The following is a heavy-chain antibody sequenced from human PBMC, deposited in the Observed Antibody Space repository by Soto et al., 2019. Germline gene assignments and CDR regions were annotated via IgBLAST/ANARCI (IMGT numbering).Heavy chain of an antibody. V-gene: IGHV1-69*13. D-gene: IGHD3-22*01. J-gene: IGHJ6*02. CDR1: GGTLSRYA. CDR3: VRVPSPDYYDSSGYGPWGMDV. Sequence: ASVKGSFKASGGTLSRYAINWVRQAPGQGVEWIGGIIPIFGTANYAQKFQGRVTITADESTSTAYMELSSLRSEDTAVYYCVRVPSPDYYDSSGYGPWGMDVWGQGTTVTVSS. CDR2: IIPIFGTA.